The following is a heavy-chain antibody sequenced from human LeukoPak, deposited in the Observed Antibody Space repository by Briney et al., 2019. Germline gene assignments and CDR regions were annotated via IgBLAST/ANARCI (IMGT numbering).Heavy chain of an antibody. D-gene: IGHD3-10*01. Sequence: GASVKISCKASGYTFTSYGISWVRQAPGQGLEWMGWISAYNGNTNYAQKLQDRVTVTTDTSTSTVYMVLRSLRSDDTAVYYCARSLRFGEVSLDHRGQGTMVTVSS. J-gene: IGHJ4*02. V-gene: IGHV1-18*01. CDR1: GYTFTSYG. CDR2: ISAYNGNT. CDR3: ARSLRFGEVSLDH.